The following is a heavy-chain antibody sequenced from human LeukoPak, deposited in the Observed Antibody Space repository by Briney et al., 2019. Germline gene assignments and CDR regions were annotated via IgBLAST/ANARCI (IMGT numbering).Heavy chain of an antibody. V-gene: IGHV4-34*01. Sequence: PSETLSLTCAVYGGSFSGYYWSWIRQPPGKGLEWIGEINHSGSTNYNPSLKSRVTISVDTSKNQFSLKLSSVTAADAAVYYCARGRGYSYGWFDYWGQGTLVTVSS. J-gene: IGHJ4*02. CDR1: GGSFSGYY. D-gene: IGHD5-18*01. CDR2: INHSGST. CDR3: ARGRGYSYGWFDY.